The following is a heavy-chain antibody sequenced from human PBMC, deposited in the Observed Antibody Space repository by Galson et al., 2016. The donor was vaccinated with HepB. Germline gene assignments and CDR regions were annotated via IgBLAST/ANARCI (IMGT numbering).Heavy chain of an antibody. CDR3: AKDHPSPGWASFES. V-gene: IGHV5-51*01. CDR1: GYSSDSYW. J-gene: IGHJ4*02. Sequence: QSGAEVKKPGESLKISCRGSGYSSDSYWIGWVCQMPGKGLEWMGIIYPGDFDIRYSPPFQGQVTISVDKSISTAYLQWSNLRAEDTAFYYCAKDHPSPGWASFESWGQGTLVTVSS. D-gene: IGHD6-19*01. CDR2: IYPGDFDI.